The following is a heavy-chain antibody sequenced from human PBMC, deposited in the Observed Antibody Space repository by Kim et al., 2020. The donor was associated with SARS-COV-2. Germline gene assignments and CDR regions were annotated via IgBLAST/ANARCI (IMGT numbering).Heavy chain of an antibody. CDR3: ARDLLAAAGTYYYYYGMDV. Sequence: GGSLRLSCAASGFTFSSYWMHWVRQAPGKGLVWVSRINSDGSSTSYADSVKGRFTISRDNAKNTLYLQMNSLRAEDTAVYYCARDLLAAAGTYYYYYGMDVWGQGTTVTVSS. D-gene: IGHD6-13*01. J-gene: IGHJ6*02. V-gene: IGHV3-74*01. CDR1: GFTFSSYW. CDR2: INSDGSST.